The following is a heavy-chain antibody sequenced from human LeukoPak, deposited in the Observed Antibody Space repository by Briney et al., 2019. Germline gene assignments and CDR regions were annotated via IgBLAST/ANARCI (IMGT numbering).Heavy chain of an antibody. CDR2: IYYSGST. V-gene: IGHV4-39*07. CDR1: GGSISSSSHY. CDR3: ARGLERRVGRLKGIAARGYFDY. J-gene: IGHJ4*02. Sequence: SETLSLTCTVSGGSISSSSHYWGWIRQPPGKGLEWIGSIYYSGSTNYNPSLKSRVTISVDTSKNQFSLKLSSVTAADTAVYYCARGLERRVGRLKGIAARGYFDYWGQGTLVTVSS. D-gene: IGHD6-13*01.